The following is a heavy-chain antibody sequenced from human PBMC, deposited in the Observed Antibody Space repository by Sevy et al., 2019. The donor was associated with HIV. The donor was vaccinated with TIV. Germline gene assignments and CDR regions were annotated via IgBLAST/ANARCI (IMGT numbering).Heavy chain of an antibody. J-gene: IGHJ6*02. V-gene: IGHV3-21*01. CDR3: ARGQLIRYCSSTSCSYYGMDV. D-gene: IGHD2-2*01. CDR2: ISSSSSYI. CDR1: GFTFSSYS. Sequence: GGSLRLSCAASGFTFSSYSMNWVRQAPGKGLEWVSSISSSSSYIYYADSVKGRFTISRDNAKNSQYLQMNSLRAEDTAAYYCARGQLIRYCSSTSCSYYGMDVWGQGTTVTVSS.